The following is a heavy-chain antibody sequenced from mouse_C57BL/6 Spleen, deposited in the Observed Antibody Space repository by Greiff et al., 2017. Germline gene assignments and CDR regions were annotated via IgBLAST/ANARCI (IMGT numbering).Heavy chain of an antibody. CDR3: ADKGAY. J-gene: IGHJ3*01. Sequence: VKLMESGAELARPGASVKLSCKASGYTFTSYGISWVKQRTGQGLEWIGEIYPRSGNTYSNEKFKGKATLTADKSSSTAYMELRSLTSEDSAVYFCADKGAYWGQGTLVTVSA. V-gene: IGHV1-81*01. CDR2: IYPRSGNT. CDR1: GYTFTSYG.